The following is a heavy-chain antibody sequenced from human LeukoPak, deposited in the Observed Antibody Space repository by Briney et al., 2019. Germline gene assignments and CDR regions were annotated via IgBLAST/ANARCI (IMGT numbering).Heavy chain of an antibody. CDR1: GYTFTSYG. V-gene: IGHV1-18*01. CDR3: ARGQNGPAYYYGMDV. J-gene: IGHJ6*02. CDR2: ISAYNGNT. Sequence: ASVKVSCKASGYTFTSYGISWVRPAPGQGLEWMGWISAYNGNTNYAQKLQGRVTMTTDTSTSTAYMELRSLRSDDTAVYYCARGQNGPAYYYGMDVWGQGTTVTVSS.